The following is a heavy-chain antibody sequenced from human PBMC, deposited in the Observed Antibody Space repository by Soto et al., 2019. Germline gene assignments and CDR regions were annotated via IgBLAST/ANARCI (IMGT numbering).Heavy chain of an antibody. Sequence: PSETLSLTCTVSGASITSYYWNWIRQTPEKGLEWIGFIHYSGGSSFNPFLKSRLSMSVDTSKNQYSLRLNFLTAADTAVYYCAKWGDTAGVSFPAFDIWGQGTMVTVSS. CDR2: IHYSGGS. D-gene: IGHD3-10*01. V-gene: IGHV4-59*08. CDR3: AKWGDTAGVSFPAFDI. J-gene: IGHJ3*02. CDR1: GASITSYY.